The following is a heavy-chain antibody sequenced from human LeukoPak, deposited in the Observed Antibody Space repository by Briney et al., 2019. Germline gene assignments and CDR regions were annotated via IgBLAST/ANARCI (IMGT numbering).Heavy chain of an antibody. CDR2: IYYSGST. J-gene: IGHJ4*02. D-gene: IGHD5-18*01. Sequence: SETLSLTCTVSGGSISSSSYYWGWIRQPPGKGLEWIGSIYYSGSTYYNPSLKSRLTISVDTSKNHFSLKLSSVTAADTAVYYCARHPYSYDHGTVYFDYWGQGTLVTVSS. CDR3: ARHPYSYDHGTVYFDY. CDR1: GGSISSSSYY. V-gene: IGHV4-39*01.